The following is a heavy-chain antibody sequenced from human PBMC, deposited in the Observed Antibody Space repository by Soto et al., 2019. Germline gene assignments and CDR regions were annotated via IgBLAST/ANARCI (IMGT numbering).Heavy chain of an antibody. V-gene: IGHV3-23*01. CDR2: MNGAASST. CDR1: GFPLIYA. D-gene: IGHD3-10*01. Sequence: GGSLRLSCAASGFPLIYAMSWDRQPPGKRLEWVSSMNGAASSTSYADSAKDRFTMFRDNSKNTLFLEMNNLRAEDTAVYYCARGGADHYQYGMDVWGQGTTVTVSS. CDR3: ARGGADHYQYGMDV. J-gene: IGHJ6*02.